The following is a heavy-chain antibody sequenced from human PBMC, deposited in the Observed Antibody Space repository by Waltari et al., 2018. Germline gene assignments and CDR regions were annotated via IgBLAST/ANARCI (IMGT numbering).Heavy chain of an antibody. CDR3: ARTGARWLQFAAFDI. Sequence: EVLLVESGGGLVQTGGSLSLSCAASGFTFSHYWMNWVRQAPGKGLEWVANITQDGSEEYYVDSVKGRFTISRDNAKNSLYLEMKTLRAEDTAIYYCARTGARWLQFAAFDIWGQGTMVTVSS. V-gene: IGHV3-7*01. CDR2: ITQDGSEE. J-gene: IGHJ3*02. CDR1: GFTFSHYW. D-gene: IGHD5-12*01.